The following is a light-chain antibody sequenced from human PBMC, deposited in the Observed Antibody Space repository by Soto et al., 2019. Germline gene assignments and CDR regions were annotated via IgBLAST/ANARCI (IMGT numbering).Light chain of an antibody. CDR1: QSVSRR. J-gene: IGKJ1*01. CDR3: QQYDYSRT. Sequence: DIQMTQSPSTLSASVGDRITITCRASQSVSRRLAWFQQKPGKAPKLLIYDASSLESGVPSRFSGRGSGTEFTLTISSLHSDDFATYYCQQYDYSRTFGQGTKVDIK. CDR2: DAS. V-gene: IGKV1-5*01.